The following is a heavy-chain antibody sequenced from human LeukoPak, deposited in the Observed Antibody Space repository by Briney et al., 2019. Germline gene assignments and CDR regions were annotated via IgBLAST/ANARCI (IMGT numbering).Heavy chain of an antibody. J-gene: IGHJ4*02. CDR2: INQDGSAN. CDR1: GFTFSSYW. D-gene: IGHD3-10*01. V-gene: IGHV3-7*01. CDR3: ARTPILYGSGSYDY. Sequence: QPGGSVRLSCAASGFTFSSYWMSWVRHAPRKGLEWVANINQDGSANYYVDSVKGRFTISRDNARNSLYLQMDSLRAEDTAVYYCARTPILYGSGSYDYWGQGTLVTVSS.